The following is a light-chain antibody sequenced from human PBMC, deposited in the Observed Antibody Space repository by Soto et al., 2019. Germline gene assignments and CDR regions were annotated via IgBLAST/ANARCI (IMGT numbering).Light chain of an antibody. CDR3: QKLNSYPIN. Sequence: DIQFTHSPSFLSASVVDGVTITCLASQVISSYLAWYQQKPGKAAKLLIYASSTLQGGVPSRFSGSGSGTGFTLTISSLQPEDFATYYCQKLNSYPINFGQGTRLEIK. V-gene: IGKV1-9*01. CDR2: ASS. J-gene: IGKJ5*01. CDR1: QVISSY.